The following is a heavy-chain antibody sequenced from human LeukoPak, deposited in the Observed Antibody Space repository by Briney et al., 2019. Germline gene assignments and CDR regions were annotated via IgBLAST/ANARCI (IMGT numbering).Heavy chain of an antibody. CDR2: ISGSGGST. Sequence: GGSLRLSCAASGFTFSSYAMSWVRQAPGKGLEWVSAISGSGGSTYYADSVKGRFTISRDNSKNTLYLQMNSLRAEDTAVYYCAKANYDYVCGSYRAISAFDYWGQGTLVTVSS. J-gene: IGHJ4*02. CDR3: AKANYDYVCGSYRAISAFDY. CDR1: GFTFSSYA. D-gene: IGHD3-16*02. V-gene: IGHV3-23*01.